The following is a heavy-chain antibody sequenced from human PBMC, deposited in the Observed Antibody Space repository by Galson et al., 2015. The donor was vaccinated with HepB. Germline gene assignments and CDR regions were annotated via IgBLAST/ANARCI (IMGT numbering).Heavy chain of an antibody. D-gene: IGHD6-6*01. CDR3: TIAARLGWFDP. CDR1: GYTFTSYG. CDR2: ISAYNGNT. V-gene: IGHV1-18*01. J-gene: IGHJ5*02. Sequence: SVKVSCKASGYTFTSYGISWVRQAPGQGLEWMGWISAYNGNTNYAQKLQGRVTMTTDTSTSTAYMELRSLRSDDTAVYYCTIAARLGWFDPWGQGTLVTVSS.